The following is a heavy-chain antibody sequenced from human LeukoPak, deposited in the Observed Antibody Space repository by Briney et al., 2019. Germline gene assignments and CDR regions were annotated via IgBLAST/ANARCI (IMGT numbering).Heavy chain of an antibody. D-gene: IGHD2-2*02. J-gene: IGHJ4*02. Sequence: ASVKVSCKVSGYTLTELSMHWVRQAPGQGLEWMGWINPNSGGTNYAQKFQGRVTMTRDTSISTAYMELSRLRSDDMAVYYCARGSSGYCSGTSCYTDTAVLAYWGQGTLVTVSS. V-gene: IGHV1-2*02. CDR1: GYTLTELS. CDR2: INPNSGGT. CDR3: ARGSSGYCSGTSCYTDTAVLAY.